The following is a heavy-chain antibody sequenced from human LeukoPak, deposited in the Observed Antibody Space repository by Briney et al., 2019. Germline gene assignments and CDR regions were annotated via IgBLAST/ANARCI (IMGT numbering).Heavy chain of an antibody. CDR3: ATPLDYYDSSGYHQGGD. J-gene: IGHJ4*02. V-gene: IGHV3-7*03. D-gene: IGHD3-22*01. CDR1: GFTCSNYW. CDR2: IKEDGSKK. Sequence: GGSLRLSCAASGFTCSNYWMTWVRQAPGKGLGRVANIKEDGSKKNFVDSVKGRFTISRDNAKNSLYLQMNSLRAEDTAVYYCATPLDYYDSSGYHQGGDWGQGTLVTVSS.